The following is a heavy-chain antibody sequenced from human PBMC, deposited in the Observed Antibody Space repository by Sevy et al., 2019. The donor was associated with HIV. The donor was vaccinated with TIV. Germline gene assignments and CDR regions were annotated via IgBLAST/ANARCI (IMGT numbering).Heavy chain of an antibody. J-gene: IGHJ6*02. Sequence: SETLSLTCTVSGVSISTYYWSWIRQPAGKGLVWIGRIYTSGSTNYNPSLKSRVTMSVDTSKNQFSLKLSSVTAADTAVYYCARGDFWSGYYYYAMDVWGQATTVTVSS. CDR1: GVSISTYY. V-gene: IGHV4-4*07. CDR3: ARGDFWSGYYYYAMDV. D-gene: IGHD3-3*01. CDR2: IYTSGST.